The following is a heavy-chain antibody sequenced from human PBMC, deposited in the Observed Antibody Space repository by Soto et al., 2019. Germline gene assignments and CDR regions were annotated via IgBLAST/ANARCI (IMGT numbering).Heavy chain of an antibody. J-gene: IGHJ4*02. CDR1: GGTFSSYA. CDR2: IIPIFGTA. CDR3: ATENTRRGLTLFGVVIAALYY. D-gene: IGHD3-3*01. V-gene: IGHV1-69*13. Sequence: SVKVSCKASGGTFSSYAISWVRQAPGQGLEWMGGIIPIFGTANYAQKFQGRVTITADESTSTAYMELSSLRSEDTAVYYCATENTRRGLTLFGVVIAALYYWGQGTLVTVSS.